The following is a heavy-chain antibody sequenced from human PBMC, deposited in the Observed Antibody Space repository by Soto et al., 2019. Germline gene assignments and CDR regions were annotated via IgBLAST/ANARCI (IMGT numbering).Heavy chain of an antibody. D-gene: IGHD6-13*01. Sequence: PGGSLRLSCTASGFTLSSHAMSWVRQAPGKALEWVSVISGSGQTTFFADSVKGRFTISRDNSKNTLYMELRSLRGEDTARYYCARMPHHLIAASADVFDMWGQGTMVTVSS. CDR3: ARMPHHLIAASADVFDM. CDR2: ISGSGQTT. V-gene: IGHV3-23*01. J-gene: IGHJ3*02. CDR1: GFTLSSHA.